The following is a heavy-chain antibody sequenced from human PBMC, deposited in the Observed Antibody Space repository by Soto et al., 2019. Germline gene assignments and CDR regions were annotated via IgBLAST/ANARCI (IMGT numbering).Heavy chain of an antibody. J-gene: IGHJ6*02. Sequence: TSETLSLTCIVSNGSISSRSSYWGWIRQTPGKGLEWIGYIYYSGSTNYNPSLKSRVTISVDTSKNQFSLKLSSVTAADTAVYYCARGITISRRHYYYYGMDVWGQGTTVTVSS. D-gene: IGHD3-3*01. CDR2: IYYSGST. V-gene: IGHV4-61*05. CDR3: ARGITISRRHYYYYGMDV. CDR1: NGSISSRSSY.